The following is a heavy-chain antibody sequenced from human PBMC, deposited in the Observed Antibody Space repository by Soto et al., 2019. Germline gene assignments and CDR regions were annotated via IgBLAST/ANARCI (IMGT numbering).Heavy chain of an antibody. CDR2: IYYSGST. CDR3: ARHIMVVTAPDAFDI. Sequence: ETLSLTCTVSGGSISSYYWSWIRQPPGKGLEWIGYIYYSGSTNYNPSLKSRVTISVDTSKNQFSLKLSSVTAADTAVYYCARHIMVVTAPDAFDIWGQGTMVTVSS. CDR1: GGSISSYY. V-gene: IGHV4-59*01. J-gene: IGHJ3*02. D-gene: IGHD2-21*02.